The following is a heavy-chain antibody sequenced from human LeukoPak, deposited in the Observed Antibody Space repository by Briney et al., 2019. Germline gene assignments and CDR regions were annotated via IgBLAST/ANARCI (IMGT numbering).Heavy chain of an antibody. Sequence: GGSLRLSCADSGFTFSSYSMHWVRQAPGEGLQWVSSISDDSNYIFYADLVKGRFTISRDNAKNSLFLQMNSLRAEDTALYYCTTSPSRSPFHIWGQGTMVTVSS. J-gene: IGHJ3*02. CDR3: TTSPSRSPFHI. V-gene: IGHV3-21*01. CDR2: ISDDSNYI. CDR1: GFTFSSYS.